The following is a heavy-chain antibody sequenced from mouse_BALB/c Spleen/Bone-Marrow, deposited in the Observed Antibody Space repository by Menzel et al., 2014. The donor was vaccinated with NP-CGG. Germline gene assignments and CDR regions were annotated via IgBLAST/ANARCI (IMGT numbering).Heavy chain of an antibody. Sequence: QVQLQQSGAKLVRPGTSVKISCKASGYTFTNYWLGWIKQRPGHGLEWIGDFYPGGGYTNYNEEFKGKATLTADASSSTAYMQLSSLTSEDSAVYFCARTAYFDYWGQGTTLTVSS. CDR3: ARTAYFDY. CDR2: FYPGGGYT. J-gene: IGHJ2*01. CDR1: GYTFTNYW. V-gene: IGHV1-63*02.